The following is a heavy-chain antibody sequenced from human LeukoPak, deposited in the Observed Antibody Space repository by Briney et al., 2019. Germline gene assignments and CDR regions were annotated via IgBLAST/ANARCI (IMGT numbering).Heavy chain of an antibody. Sequence: GESLKISCTSSGYSFTSYWIAWVRQMPGKGLEWMGIIYAGGSDTRYSPSFQGQVTISVDKSINTAYLQWRSLKASDTAMYYCGRSGHYGTDVWGQGTTATVSS. CDR2: IYAGGSDT. D-gene: IGHD3-10*01. V-gene: IGHV5-51*01. CDR1: GYSFTSYW. J-gene: IGHJ6*02. CDR3: GRSGHYGTDV.